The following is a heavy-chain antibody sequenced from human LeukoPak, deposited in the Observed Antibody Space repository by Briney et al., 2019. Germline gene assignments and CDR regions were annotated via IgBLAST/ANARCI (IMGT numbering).Heavy chain of an antibody. CDR2: IYSGGST. J-gene: IGHJ4*02. CDR3: ARTRDYYDSSGYYYGPYYFDY. Sequence: GGSLRLSCAASGFTVSSNYMSWVRQAPGKGLEWVSVIYSGGSTYYVDSVKGRFTISRDNSKNTLYLQMNSLRAEDTAVYYCARTRDYYDSSGYYYGPYYFDYWGQGTLVTVSS. D-gene: IGHD3-22*01. V-gene: IGHV3-66*01. CDR1: GFTVSSNY.